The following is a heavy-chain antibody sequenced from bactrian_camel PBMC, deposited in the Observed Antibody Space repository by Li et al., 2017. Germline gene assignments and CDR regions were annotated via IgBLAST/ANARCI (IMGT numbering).Heavy chain of an antibody. Sequence: HVQLVESGGGLVQPGGSLRLSCTASGFTVGDSDIGWFHQSHGENECELVASANSDTSTFYADSAEGRFTISLDNSANTAYLQMNSLKPEDTGTYYCAAGVATDPLVICGYSMDYWGKGTQVTVS. CDR2: ANSDTST. J-gene: IGHJ7*01. V-gene: IGHV3S60*01. D-gene: IGHD2*01. CDR1: GFTVGDSD.